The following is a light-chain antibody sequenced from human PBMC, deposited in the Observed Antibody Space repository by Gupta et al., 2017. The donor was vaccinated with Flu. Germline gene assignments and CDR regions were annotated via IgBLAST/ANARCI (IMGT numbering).Light chain of an antibody. CDR1: SSDVGRSDY. V-gene: IGLV2-14*01. CDR2: YVS. CDR3: SSYTSSSTFYV. Sequence: QSALTQPASVSGSPGQSITISCTGTSSDVGRSDYVSWYRQDPGKAPKLVIYYVSNRPSGVSSRFSCSKSGNTASLTISGLQAEDETDDYCSSYTSSSTFYVFGSGTKVT. J-gene: IGLJ1*01.